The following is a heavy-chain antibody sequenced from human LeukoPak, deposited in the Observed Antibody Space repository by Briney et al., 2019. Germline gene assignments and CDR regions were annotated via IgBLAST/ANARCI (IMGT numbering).Heavy chain of an antibody. CDR3: ARDAVDTANPV. CDR2: INSDGSIT. D-gene: IGHD5-18*01. J-gene: IGHJ6*02. Sequence: GGSLRLSCAASGFTFTTYWMHWVRQAPGKGLVWVSHINSDGSITSYADSVKGRFTISRENAKNTLYLQMNSLRAEDTAVYYCARDAVDTANPVGDQGTKVTVPS. CDR1: GFTFTTYW. V-gene: IGHV3-74*01.